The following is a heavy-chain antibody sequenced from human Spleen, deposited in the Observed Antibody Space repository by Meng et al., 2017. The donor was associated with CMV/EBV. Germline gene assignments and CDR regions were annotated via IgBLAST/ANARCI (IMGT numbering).Heavy chain of an antibody. D-gene: IGHD3/OR15-3a*01. CDR2: INCKSGDT. V-gene: IGHV1-2*06. Sequence: SCKASGYTFPGYNIHWVRQAPGQGPEWLGRINCKSGDTNYAQKFQGRVTMTRDTSISTAYMELSSLRSDDTAVYYCVRLAAWNWTDPWGQGPWSPSPQ. CDR1: GYTFPGYN. CDR3: VRLAAWNWTDP. J-gene: IGHJ5*02.